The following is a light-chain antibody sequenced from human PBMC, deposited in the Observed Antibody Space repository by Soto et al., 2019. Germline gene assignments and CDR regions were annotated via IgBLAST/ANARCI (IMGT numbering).Light chain of an antibody. CDR2: GNS. Sequence: QSALTQPPSVSGAPGQRVTISCTGSSSNIGAGYDVHWYQQQPGTAPKLLIYGNSNRPSGVPDRFSGSKSGTSASLAITGLQAEDEADYDCQSYGSSLSVYVFGTGTKLTVL. CDR3: QSYGSSLSVYV. J-gene: IGLJ1*01. V-gene: IGLV1-40*01. CDR1: SSNIGAGYD.